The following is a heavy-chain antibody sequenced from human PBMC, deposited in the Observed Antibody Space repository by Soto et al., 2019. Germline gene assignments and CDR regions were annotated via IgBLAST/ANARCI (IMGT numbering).Heavy chain of an antibody. D-gene: IGHD2-2*01. Sequence: GRPLRLACAACGFTFTNYALNSGCPPPGKGLEGVSTSTGGGGGRTNEADSVKGRFALTRANSKKHLYLQMNRLTGEDSTVWYCAKQPASIRLFDYWGQGALVIASS. V-gene: IGHV3-23*01. J-gene: IGHJ4*02. CDR1: GFTFTNYA. CDR2: STGGGGGRT. CDR3: AKQPASIRLFDY.